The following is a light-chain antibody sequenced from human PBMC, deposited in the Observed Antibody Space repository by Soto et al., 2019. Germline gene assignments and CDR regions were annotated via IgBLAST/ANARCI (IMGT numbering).Light chain of an antibody. J-gene: IGKJ3*01. CDR3: QQYKNWPHFT. Sequence: EIVMTQSPATLSVSPGEGATLSCRASQSVSTKLAWYRQKPGQAPRLLIFGASTRATGIPARFSGSGSGTEFTLTINSLQSEDFAVYYCQQYKNWPHFTFGPGTTVDIK. CDR1: QSVSTK. V-gene: IGKV3-15*01. CDR2: GAS.